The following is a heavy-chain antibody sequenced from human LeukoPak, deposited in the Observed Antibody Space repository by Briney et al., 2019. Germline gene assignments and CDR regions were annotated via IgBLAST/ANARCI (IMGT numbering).Heavy chain of an antibody. CDR3: ARGRIAAAGNLDY. CDR1: GFTFSSYS. D-gene: IGHD6-13*01. J-gene: IGHJ4*02. V-gene: IGHV3-21*01. CDR2: ISSSSSYI. Sequence: PGGSLRLSCAASGFTFSSYSMNWVRQAPGKGLEWVSSISSSSSYIYYADSVKGRFTISRDNAKNSLYLQMSSLRAEDTAVYYCARGRIAAAGNLDYWGQGTLVTVSS.